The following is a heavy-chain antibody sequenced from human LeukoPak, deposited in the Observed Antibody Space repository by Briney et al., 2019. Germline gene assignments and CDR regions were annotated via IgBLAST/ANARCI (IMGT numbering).Heavy chain of an antibody. Sequence: PGGSLRLSCAASGFTFDDYAMHWVRHAPGKGLGWVSGISWNSGSIGYADSVKGRFTISRDNAKNSLYLQMNSLRAEDVALYYYAKDKKRWASFDYPRSPGAFDIWGQGTMVTVSS. CDR3: AKDKKRWASFDYPRSPGAFDI. V-gene: IGHV3-9*03. CDR2: ISWNSGSI. CDR1: GFTFDDYA. D-gene: IGHD3-9*01. J-gene: IGHJ3*02.